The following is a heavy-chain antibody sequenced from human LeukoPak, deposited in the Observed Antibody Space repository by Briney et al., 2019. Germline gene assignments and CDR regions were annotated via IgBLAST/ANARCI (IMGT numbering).Heavy chain of an antibody. D-gene: IGHD5-24*01. CDR3: AGDGDAYNFDY. CDR1: GFTFSSYW. Sequence: GGSLRLSCAASGFTFSSYWMSWVRQAPGKGLEWVANIKQDGSEKYYVDSVKGRFTISRDNAKNSLYLQMNSLRAEDTAVYYCAGDGDAYNFDYWGQGTLVTVSS. V-gene: IGHV3-7*01. J-gene: IGHJ4*02. CDR2: IKQDGSEK.